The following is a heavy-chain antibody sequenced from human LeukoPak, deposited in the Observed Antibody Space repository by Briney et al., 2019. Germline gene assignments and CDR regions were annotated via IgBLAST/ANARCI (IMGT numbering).Heavy chain of an antibody. Sequence: ASVKVSCKVSGYTLTELSMHWVRQAPGKGLEWMGGFDPEDGETIYAQKFQGRVTMTEDTSTDTAYMELSSLRSEDTAVYYCARGHTYYDFWSGYYNYYYYMDVWGKGTTATVSS. CDR2: FDPEDGET. V-gene: IGHV1-24*01. J-gene: IGHJ6*03. CDR3: ARGHTYYDFWSGYYNYYYYMDV. D-gene: IGHD3-3*01. CDR1: GYTLTELS.